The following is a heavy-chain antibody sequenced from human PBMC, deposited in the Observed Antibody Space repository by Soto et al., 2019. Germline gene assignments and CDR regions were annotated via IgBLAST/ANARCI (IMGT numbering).Heavy chain of an antibody. D-gene: IGHD1-26*01. Sequence: QVQLVQSGAEVKKPGASVKVSCKASGYTFTSYGISWVRLAPGQGLEWMGWISAYNGNTNYAQKLQGRVTMTTDTXTXXAYMELRSLRSEDTAVYYCARESQGTDGGSYPLGYWGQGTLVTVSS. CDR3: ARESQGTDGGSYPLGY. J-gene: IGHJ4*02. CDR2: ISAYNGNT. V-gene: IGHV1-18*01. CDR1: GYTFTSYG.